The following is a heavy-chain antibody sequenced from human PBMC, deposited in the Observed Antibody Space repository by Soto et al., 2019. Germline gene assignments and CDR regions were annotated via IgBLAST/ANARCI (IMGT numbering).Heavy chain of an antibody. D-gene: IGHD7-27*01. J-gene: IGHJ4*02. CDR3: ARGLGKSTAGGNYFDY. CDR1: GGSFSGYY. V-gene: IGHV4-34*01. Sequence: SETLSLTCAVYGGSFSGYYWSWIRQPPGKGLEWIGEINHSGSTNYNPSLKSRVTISVDTSKNQFSLKLSSVTAADTAVYYWARGLGKSTAGGNYFDYWGQGTLVTVSS. CDR2: INHSGST.